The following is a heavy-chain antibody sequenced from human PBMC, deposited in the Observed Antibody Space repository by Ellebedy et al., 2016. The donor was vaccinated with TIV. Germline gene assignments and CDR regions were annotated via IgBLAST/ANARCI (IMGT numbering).Heavy chain of an antibody. J-gene: IGHJ4*02. V-gene: IGHV1-8*02. CDR3: ARGPLFYDDVWGSYRYHAIEF. D-gene: IGHD3-16*02. Sequence: ASVKVSCXASAYTSRTYGISWVRQATGEGLEWMGWMNPNSGNAGSAQKFQGRVTMTRNTSIRPVQMGLSNLRSEDTAVYYCARGPLFYDDVWGSYRYHAIEFWGQGTLVTVSS. CDR1: AYTSRTYG. CDR2: MNPNSGNA.